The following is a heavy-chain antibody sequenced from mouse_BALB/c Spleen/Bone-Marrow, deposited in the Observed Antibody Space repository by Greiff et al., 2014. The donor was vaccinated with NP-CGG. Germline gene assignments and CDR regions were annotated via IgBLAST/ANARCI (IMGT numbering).Heavy chain of an antibody. Sequence: EVQLVESGTDLVKPGASVKLSCTASGFNIKDTYMHWVKRRPEQGLDWIGRFDPASGNIQYDPKFQGRAAITADTSSNTAYLQLSSLTSEDTAVYYCASLTGTFDYWGQGTPLTVSS. V-gene: IGHV14-3*02. J-gene: IGHJ2*01. CDR1: GFNIKDTY. D-gene: IGHD4-1*01. CDR2: FDPASGNI. CDR3: ASLTGTFDY.